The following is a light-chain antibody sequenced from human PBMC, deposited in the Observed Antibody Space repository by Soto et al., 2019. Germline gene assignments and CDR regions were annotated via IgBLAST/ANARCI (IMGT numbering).Light chain of an antibody. CDR1: SSDVGGYNY. CDR2: DVS. V-gene: IGLV2-14*01. J-gene: IGLJ1*01. CDR3: SSYTRSSTRYV. Sequence: QSVLTQPASVSGSPGQSITISCTGTSSDVGGYNYVSWYQQHPGKAPKLMICDVSNRPSGVSNRFSGSKSGNTASLTISGLQAEDEAAYYCSSYTRSSTRYVFGTGTKVPVL.